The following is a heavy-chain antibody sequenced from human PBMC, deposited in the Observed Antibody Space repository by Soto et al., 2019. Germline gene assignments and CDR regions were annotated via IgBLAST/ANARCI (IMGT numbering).Heavy chain of an antibody. V-gene: IGHV4-4*07. Sequence: QVQLQESGPGLVKPSETLSLTCTVSGDSIRSYYWSWIRQPAGKALEWIGRIYTSGSTNYNPSLKSRLTILVDTSKNQFSLNLSSVSAADTAVYYCAREGASRFGMDVWGQGTTVTVSS. D-gene: IGHD1-26*01. CDR1: GDSIRSYY. J-gene: IGHJ6*02. CDR2: IYTSGST. CDR3: AREGASRFGMDV.